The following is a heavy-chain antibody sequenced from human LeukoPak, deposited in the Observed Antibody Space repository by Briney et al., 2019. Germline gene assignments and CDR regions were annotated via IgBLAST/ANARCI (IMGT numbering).Heavy chain of an antibody. CDR1: GFTFSSYS. CDR2: ISSSSSYI. D-gene: IGHD3-22*01. CDR3: ARDADQYHYYYDSSGHPDY. J-gene: IGHJ4*02. V-gene: IGHV3-21*01. Sequence: PGGSLRLSCAASGFTFSSYSMNWVRQAPGKGLEWVSSISSSSSYIYYADSVKGRFTISRDNAKNSLYLQMNSLRAEDTAVYYCARDADQYHYYYDSSGHPDYWGQGTLVTVSS.